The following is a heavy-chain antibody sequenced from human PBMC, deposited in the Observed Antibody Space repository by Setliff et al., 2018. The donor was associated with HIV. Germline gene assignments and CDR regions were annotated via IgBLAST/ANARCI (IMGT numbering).Heavy chain of an antibody. J-gene: IGHJ4*02. CDR2: IYTSGST. Sequence: PSETLSLTCAVYGGPLSGYFWSWIRQPAGKGLEWIGRIYTSGSTNYNPSLKSRVTISVDTSKNQFSLKLSSVTAADTAVYYCASLYYYDSSGYLKYWGQGSQVTVSS. V-gene: IGHV4-59*10. CDR3: ASLYYYDSSGYLKY. CDR1: GGPLSGYF. D-gene: IGHD3-22*01.